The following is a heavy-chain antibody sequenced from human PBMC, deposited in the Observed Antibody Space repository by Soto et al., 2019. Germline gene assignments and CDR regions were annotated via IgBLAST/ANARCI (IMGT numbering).Heavy chain of an antibody. V-gene: IGHV3-30-3*01. Sequence: QVQLVESGGGVVQPGRSLRLSCAASGFTFSSYAMHWVRQAPGKGLEWVAVISYDGSNKYYADSVKGRLTISRDNSKNPLYLQMNRRGAKDTGVYYCARDLFIWFGELSMGCDYWGQGTLVTVSS. J-gene: IGHJ4*02. CDR2: ISYDGSNK. CDR3: ARDLFIWFGELSMGCDY. D-gene: IGHD3-10*01. CDR1: GFTFSSYA.